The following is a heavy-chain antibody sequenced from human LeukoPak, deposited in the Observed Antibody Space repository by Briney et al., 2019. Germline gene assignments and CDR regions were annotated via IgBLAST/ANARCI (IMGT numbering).Heavy chain of an antibody. D-gene: IGHD3-22*01. Sequence: ASVKVSCKASGYTFTSYGSSWVRQAPGQGLEWMGWISAYNGNTNYAQKLQGRVTMTTDTSTSTAYMELRSLRSDDTAVYYCARDFGQGLLHDYYYGMDVWGQGTTVTVSS. V-gene: IGHV1-18*01. J-gene: IGHJ6*02. CDR2: ISAYNGNT. CDR3: ARDFGQGLLHDYYYGMDV. CDR1: GYTFTSYG.